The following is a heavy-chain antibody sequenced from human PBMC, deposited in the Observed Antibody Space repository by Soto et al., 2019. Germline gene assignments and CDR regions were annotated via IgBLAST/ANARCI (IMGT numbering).Heavy chain of an antibody. CDR3: ARDRVYCSSTSCYTFRALSRPYYYGMDV. Sequence: WASVKVSCKASGYTFTSYYMHWVRQAPGQGLEWMGIINPSGGSTSYAQKFQGRVTMTRDTSTSTVYMELSSLRSEDTAVYYCARDRVYCSSTSCYTFRALSRPYYYGMDVWGQGTTVTVSS. CDR1: GYTFTSYY. J-gene: IGHJ6*02. CDR2: INPSGGST. D-gene: IGHD2-2*02. V-gene: IGHV1-46*01.